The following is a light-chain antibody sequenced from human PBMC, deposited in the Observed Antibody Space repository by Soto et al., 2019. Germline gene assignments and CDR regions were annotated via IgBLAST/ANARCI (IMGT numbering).Light chain of an antibody. CDR1: QDISNN. J-gene: IGKJ2*01. CDR2: DAS. V-gene: IGKV1-33*01. CDR3: QHDDTLALPVHT. Sequence: DSQMTQSPSSLSASVGDRVTITCQASQDISNNLNWYQQKPGKAPKVLIYDASTLAAGGPSRFTGSGSGTDFALTISGLRPEDLATYYCQHDDTLALPVHTFGEGTKLEI.